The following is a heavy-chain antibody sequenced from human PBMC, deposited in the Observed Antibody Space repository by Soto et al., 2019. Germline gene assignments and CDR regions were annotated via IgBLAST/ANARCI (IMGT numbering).Heavy chain of an antibody. CDR1: GGSFSGYY. J-gene: IGHJ4*02. CDR2: INHSGST. D-gene: IGHD6-13*01. CDR3: VRGGIAAAGDY. V-gene: IGHV4-34*01. Sequence: QVQLQQWGAGLLKPSETLSLTCAVYGGSFSGYYWSWIRQPPGKGLEWIGEINHSGSTNYNPSLKSRVTISVDTSKNQFSLKLSSVTAADTAVYYCVRGGIAAAGDYWGQGTLVTVSS.